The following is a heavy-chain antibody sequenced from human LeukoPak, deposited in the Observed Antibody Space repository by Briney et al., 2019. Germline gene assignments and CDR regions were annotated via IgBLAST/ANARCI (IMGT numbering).Heavy chain of an antibody. V-gene: IGHV3-23*01. CDR3: AKAANGDYDNPFDY. CDR1: GFTFRSYV. D-gene: IGHD4-17*01. CDR2: ISGSGITI. J-gene: IGHJ4*02. Sequence: GGSLRLSCAVPGFTFRSYVMNWVRQAPGKGLEWVSSISGSGITIYYADSVRGRFTISRDNSNNTLYLQMNSLRVEDTAIYYCAKAANGDYDNPFDYWGQGALVTVSS.